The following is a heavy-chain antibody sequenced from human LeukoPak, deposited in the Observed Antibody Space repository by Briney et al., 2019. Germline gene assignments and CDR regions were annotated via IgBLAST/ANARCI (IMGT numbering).Heavy chain of an antibody. D-gene: IGHD6-13*01. J-gene: IGHJ5*02. CDR2: MNPNSGNT. V-gene: IGHV1-8*01. CDR3: ARGRHSSSWKNNWFDP. CDR1: GYTFTNYD. Sequence: ASVKVSCKASGYTFTNYDINWVRQATGQGLEWMGWMNPNSGNTGYAQNFQGRLTMTRNTSISTAYMELSSLRSEDTAVYCCARGRHSSSWKNNWFDPWGQGTLVTV.